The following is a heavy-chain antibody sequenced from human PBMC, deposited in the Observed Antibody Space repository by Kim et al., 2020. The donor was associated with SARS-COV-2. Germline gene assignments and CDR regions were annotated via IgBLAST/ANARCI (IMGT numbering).Heavy chain of an antibody. D-gene: IGHD2-2*01. CDR3: ARGSSHCSSTSCYGPRADY. CDR2: MNPNSGNT. Sequence: ASVKVSCKASGYTFTSYDINWVRQATGQGLEWMGWMNPNSGNTGYAQKFQGRVTMTRNTSISTAYMELSSLRSEDTAVYYCARGSSHCSSTSCYGPRADYWGQGTLVTVSS. CDR1: GYTFTSYD. V-gene: IGHV1-8*01. J-gene: IGHJ4*02.